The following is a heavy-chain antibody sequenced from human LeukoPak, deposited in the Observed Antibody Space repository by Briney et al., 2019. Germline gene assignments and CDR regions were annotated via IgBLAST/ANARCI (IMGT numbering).Heavy chain of an antibody. D-gene: IGHD5-18*01. CDR3: AKDPLNTVMVSPTFDY. V-gene: IGHV3-23*01. CDR1: GFMSDDNV. J-gene: IGHJ4*02. Sequence: PGGSLRLSCAASGFMSDDNVMSWVRQAPVKGLEWVSGISGSGDDTYYAASVKGRFIVSRDASKNTLYLQMNSLRAEDTAVYYCAKDPLNTVMVSPTFDYWGQGTLVTVSS. CDR2: ISGSGDDT.